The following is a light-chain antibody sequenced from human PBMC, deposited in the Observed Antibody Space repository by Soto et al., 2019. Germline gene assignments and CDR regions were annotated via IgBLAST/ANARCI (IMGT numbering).Light chain of an antibody. CDR1: SSDVGSYNL. CDR2: EGS. Sequence: QSVLTQPASVSGSPGQSITTSCTGTSSDVGSYNLVSWYQQHPGKAPKVMIYEGSKRPSGVSNRFSGSKSGNTASLTISGLQAEDEADYFCCSYAGSGTFVFGTGTKLTVL. J-gene: IGLJ1*01. CDR3: CSYAGSGTFV. V-gene: IGLV2-23*01.